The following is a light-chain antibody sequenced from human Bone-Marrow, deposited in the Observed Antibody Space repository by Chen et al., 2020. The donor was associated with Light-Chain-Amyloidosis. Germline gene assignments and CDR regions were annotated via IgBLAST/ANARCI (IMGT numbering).Light chain of an antibody. CDR2: EVD. V-gene: IGLV6-57*02. Sequence: NFMLTQPHSVSESPGKTVTISCPGSGGSVASKYLRGHQQRRGSAPTNVMYEVDKRASGVPDRFSGSIDRSSNSASLTISGLTTEDEADYYCQSYDVNRWVFGGGTRLTVL. CDR3: QSYDVNRWV. J-gene: IGLJ3*02. CDR1: GGSVASKY.